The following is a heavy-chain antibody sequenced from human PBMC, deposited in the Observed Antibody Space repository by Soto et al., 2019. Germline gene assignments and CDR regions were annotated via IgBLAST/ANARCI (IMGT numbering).Heavy chain of an antibody. Sequence: GGSLRLSCAASGFTFSSYSMNWVRQAPGKGLEWVSYISSSSSTIYYADSVKGRFTISRDNAKNSLYLQMNSLRAEDTAVYYCARTGGAGGTPYYFDYWGQGTLVTVSS. J-gene: IGHJ4*02. CDR1: GFTFSSYS. V-gene: IGHV3-48*01. CDR2: ISSSSSTI. D-gene: IGHD3-16*01. CDR3: ARTGGAGGTPYYFDY.